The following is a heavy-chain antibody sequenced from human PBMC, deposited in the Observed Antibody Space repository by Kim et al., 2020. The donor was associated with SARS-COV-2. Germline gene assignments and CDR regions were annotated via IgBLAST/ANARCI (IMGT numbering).Heavy chain of an antibody. V-gene: IGHV3-7*01. J-gene: IGHJ6*02. CDR3: ARDIPSGYGGLYYYYGMDV. CDR2: IKQDGSEK. D-gene: IGHD3-22*01. CDR1: GFTFSSYW. Sequence: GGSLRLSCAASGFTFSSYWMSWVRQAPGKGLEWVANIKQDGSEKYYVDSVKGRFTISRDNAKNSLYLQMNSLRAEDTAVYYCARDIPSGYGGLYYYYGMDVWGQGTTVTVSS.